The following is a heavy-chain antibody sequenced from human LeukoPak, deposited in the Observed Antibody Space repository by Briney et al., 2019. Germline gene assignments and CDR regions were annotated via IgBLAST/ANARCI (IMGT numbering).Heavy chain of an antibody. CDR2: ISAYNGNT. V-gene: IGHV1-18*01. CDR3: AGDGGRDIVVVPAATH. J-gene: IGHJ4*02. Sequence: ASVTVSCTAPGYTFTNYGISWVRQAPGQGLEWMGWISAYNGNTNYAQKPQGRVTMTTDTSTSTAYMELRSLRSDDTAVYYCAGDGGRDIVVVPAATHWGQGTLVTVSS. CDR1: GYTFTNYG. D-gene: IGHD2-2*01.